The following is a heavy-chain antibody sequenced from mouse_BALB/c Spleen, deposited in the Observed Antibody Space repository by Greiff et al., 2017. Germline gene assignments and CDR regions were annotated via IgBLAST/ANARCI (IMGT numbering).Heavy chain of an antibody. Sequence: VQLQQSGPELVKPGASVKMSCKASGYTFTSYVMHWVKQKPGQGLEWIGYINPYNDGTKYNEKFKGKATLTSDKSSSTAYMELSSLTSEDSAVYYCAREVRLYAMDYWGQGTSVTVSS. CDR2: INPYNDGT. CDR3: AREVRLYAMDY. D-gene: IGHD2-14*01. V-gene: IGHV1-14*01. J-gene: IGHJ4*01. CDR1: GYTFTSYV.